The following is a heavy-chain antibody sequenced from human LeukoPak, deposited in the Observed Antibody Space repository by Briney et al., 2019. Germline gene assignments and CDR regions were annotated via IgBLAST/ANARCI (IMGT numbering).Heavy chain of an antibody. CDR3: ARVPRYCSSTSCSLELWFDP. D-gene: IGHD2-2*01. J-gene: IGHJ5*02. CDR1: GYTFTGYY. Sequence: GASVKVSCKASGYTFTGYYMHWVRQAPGQGIEWMGWINPNSGGTNYAQKFQGRVTMTRDTSISTAYMELSRLRSDDTAVYYCARVPRYCSSTSCSLELWFDPWGQGTLVTVSS. V-gene: IGHV1-2*02. CDR2: INPNSGGT.